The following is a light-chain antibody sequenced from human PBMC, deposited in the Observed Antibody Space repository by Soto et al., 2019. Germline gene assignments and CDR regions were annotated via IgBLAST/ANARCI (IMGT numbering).Light chain of an antibody. CDR2: AAF. J-gene: IGKJ1*01. CDR1: QTVNTY. Sequence: DIQMTQYPSSLSASIGDRVTITCRASQTVNTYLHWYQQKPGKAPKLLIYAAFTLHSGVPSRFSGSGSGTDFTFTINSLQPEDIATYYCQQNDKLRWTFGQVTKVAIK. V-gene: IGKV1-33*01. CDR3: QQNDKLRWT.